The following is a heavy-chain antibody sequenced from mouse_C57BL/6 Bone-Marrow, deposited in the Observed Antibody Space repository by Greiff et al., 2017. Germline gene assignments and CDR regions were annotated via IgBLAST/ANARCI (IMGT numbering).Heavy chain of an antibody. J-gene: IGHJ1*03. V-gene: IGHV1-78*01. CDR1: GYTFTDHT. CDR3: ARSVITTVVATSHWYFDV. Sequence: QVQLQQSDAELVKPGASVKISCKVSGYTFTDHTIHWMKQRPEQGLEWIGYIYPRDGSTKYNEKFKGKATLTAYKSSSTAYMQLNSLTSEDTAVYFCARSVITTVVATSHWYFDVWGTGTTVTVSS. D-gene: IGHD1-1*01. CDR2: IYPRDGST.